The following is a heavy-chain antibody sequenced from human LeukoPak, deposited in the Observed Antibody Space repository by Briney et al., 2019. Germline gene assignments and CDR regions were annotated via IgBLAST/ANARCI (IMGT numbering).Heavy chain of an antibody. Sequence: ASVTVSCKASGYTFTSYDINWVRQATGQGLEWMGWMNSNSGNTGNAQTFQGRVTMTRNTSISTAYMELSSLRSEDTDVYYCARVGSWDQQWLAHGHWFDRWGQGTLVTVSS. CDR2: MNSNSGNT. J-gene: IGHJ5*02. V-gene: IGHV1-8*01. CDR3: ARVGSWDQQWLAHGHWFDR. D-gene: IGHD6-19*01. CDR1: GYTFTSYD.